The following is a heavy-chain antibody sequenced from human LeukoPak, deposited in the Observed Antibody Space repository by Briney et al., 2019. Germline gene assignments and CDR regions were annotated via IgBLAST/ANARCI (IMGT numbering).Heavy chain of an antibody. V-gene: IGHV3-15*01. J-gene: IGHJ4*02. CDR2: IKSKTDSGTT. Sequence: PGGSLRLSCAASGFTFSDYILDWVRQAPGKGLEWVGRIKSKTDSGTTDYAAPVKGRFTISRDDSKNTLYLQMNSLKTEDTAVYYCTTDLDYWGQGTLVTVSS. CDR3: TTDLDY. CDR1: GFTFSDYI.